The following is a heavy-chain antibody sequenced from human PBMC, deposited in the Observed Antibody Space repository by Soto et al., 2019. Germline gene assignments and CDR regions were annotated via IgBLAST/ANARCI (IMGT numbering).Heavy chain of an antibody. CDR1: GFAFSSYG. J-gene: IGHJ2*01. D-gene: IGHD2-15*01. CDR2: ISYDGSNK. CDR3: AKERRGYCSGGSCYLGRYFDL. Sequence: QVQLVESGGGVVQPGRSLRLSCAAYGFAFSSYGMHWIRQAPGKGLEWVAVISYDGSNKYYADSVKGRFTISRDNSKNTLYLQMNSLRAEDTAVYYCAKERRGYCSGGSCYLGRYFDLWGRGTLVTVSS. V-gene: IGHV3-30*18.